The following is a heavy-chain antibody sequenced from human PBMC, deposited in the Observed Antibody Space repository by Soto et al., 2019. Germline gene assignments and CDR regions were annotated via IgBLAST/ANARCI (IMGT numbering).Heavy chain of an antibody. CDR1: GSTFTSYD. V-gene: IGHV1-8*01. J-gene: IGHJ5*02. Sequence: QVQLVQSGAEVKKPGASVKVSCKASGSTFTSYDINWVRQATGQGLEWMGWMNPNSGNTGYAQNFQGRVTMTRNTSISTAYMELSSLRSEDTAVYYCARVKSYDILTGYSTWFDPWGQGTLVTVSS. CDR2: MNPNSGNT. CDR3: ARVKSYDILTGYSTWFDP. D-gene: IGHD3-9*01.